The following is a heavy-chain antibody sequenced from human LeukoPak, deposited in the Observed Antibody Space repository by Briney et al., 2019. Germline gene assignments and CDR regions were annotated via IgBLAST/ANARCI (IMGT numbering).Heavy chain of an antibody. CDR2: ISSSSSYI. J-gene: IGHJ4*02. CDR1: GFTXSSYS. D-gene: IGHD6-13*01. Sequence: XSXAASGFTXSSYSMNWVRQAPGKGLEWVSSISSSSSYIYYADSVKGRFTISRDNAKNSLYLQMNSLRAEDTAVYYCVAAGTFDYWGQGALVTVSS. V-gene: IGHV3-21*01. CDR3: VAAGTFDY.